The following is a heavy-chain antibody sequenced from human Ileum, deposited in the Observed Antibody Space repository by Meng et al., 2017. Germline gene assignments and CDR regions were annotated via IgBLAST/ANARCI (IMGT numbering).Heavy chain of an antibody. CDR1: GGSFSDYD. CDR3: ARTRRGSSGWYMRY. V-gene: IGHV4-34*01. D-gene: IGHD6-19*01. CDR2: INHSGST. J-gene: IGHJ4*02. Sequence: QARLHQGAAVLLKPSHTLSRTFAVYGGSFSDYDWSWIRQPPEKGLEWIGEINHSGSTNYNPSLKSRVTISVDTSKNQFSLKLSSVTAADTAVYYCARTRRGSSGWYMRYWGQGTLVTVSS.